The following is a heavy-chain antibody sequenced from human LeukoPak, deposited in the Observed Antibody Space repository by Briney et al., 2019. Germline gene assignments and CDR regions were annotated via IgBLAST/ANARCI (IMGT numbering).Heavy chain of an antibody. Sequence: GGSLRLSCAASGFTLGAMSWLRQAPGKGLEWVSTIGDSGGSTYYADSVKGRFTISRDNSKNTLYLQMNGLRAEDSAVYYCAKYRGFGDSYDSWGQGTLVTVSS. CDR3: AKYRGFGDSYDS. J-gene: IGHJ4*02. D-gene: IGHD3-10*01. CDR1: GFTLGAM. CDR2: IGDSGGST. V-gene: IGHV3-23*01.